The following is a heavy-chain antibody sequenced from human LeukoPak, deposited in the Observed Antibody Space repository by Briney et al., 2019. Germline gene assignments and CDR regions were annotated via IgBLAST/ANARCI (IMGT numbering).Heavy chain of an antibody. D-gene: IGHD2-2*02. CDR1: VGSISSGCYY. J-gene: IGHJ5*02. Sequence: SETLSLTCTVSVGSISSGCYYWSWIRQHPGKGLEWIGYIYYSGSTYYNPSLKSRVTISVDTSKNQFSLKLSSVTAADTAVYYCAREIIVVVPAAIRKNGNWFDPRGQGTLVTVSS. V-gene: IGHV4-31*03. CDR2: IYYSGST. CDR3: AREIIVVVPAAIRKNGNWFDP.